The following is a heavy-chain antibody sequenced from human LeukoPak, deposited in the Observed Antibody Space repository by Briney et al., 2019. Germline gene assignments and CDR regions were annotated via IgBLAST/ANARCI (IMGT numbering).Heavy chain of an antibody. CDR2: IHYSGST. CDR3: ARGGGRYLDY. CDR1: GGSISNYY. Sequence: KPSETLSLTCTISGGSISNYYWSWIRQPPGKGLEWIGFIHYSGSTNYNPSLKSRLTISVDTSKNQFSLKLRSVTTSDTAVYYCARGGGRYLDYWGQGTLVTVSS. V-gene: IGHV4-59*01. D-gene: IGHD3-9*01. J-gene: IGHJ4*02.